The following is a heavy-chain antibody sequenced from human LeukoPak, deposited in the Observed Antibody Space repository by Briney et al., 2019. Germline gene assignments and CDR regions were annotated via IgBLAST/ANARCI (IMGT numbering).Heavy chain of an antibody. J-gene: IGHJ3*02. CDR3: ARDEGVGDGYNSAVDI. V-gene: IGHV3-30-3*01. D-gene: IGHD5-24*01. CDR2: ISYDGSNK. CDR1: GFTFSSYA. Sequence: GGSLRLSCAASGFTFSSYAMHWVRQAPGKGLEWVAVISYDGSNKYYADSVKGRFTISRDNSKNTLYLQMNSLRAEDTAVYYCARDEGVGDGYNSAVDIWGQGTMVTVSS.